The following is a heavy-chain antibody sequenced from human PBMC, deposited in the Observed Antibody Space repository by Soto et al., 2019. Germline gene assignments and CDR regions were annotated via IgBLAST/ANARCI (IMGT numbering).Heavy chain of an antibody. CDR2: INHSGST. D-gene: IGHD2-15*01. J-gene: IGHJ6*03. V-gene: IGHV4-34*01. CDR3: SRGGGTAPYYYYYMDV. CDR1: GGSFSGYY. Sequence: SETLSLTCAVYGGSFSGYYWSWIRQPPGKGLEWIGEINHSGSTNYNPSLKSRVTISVDTSKNQFSLKLSSVTAADTAVYYCSRGGGTAPYYYYYMDVWGKGTTVTVSS.